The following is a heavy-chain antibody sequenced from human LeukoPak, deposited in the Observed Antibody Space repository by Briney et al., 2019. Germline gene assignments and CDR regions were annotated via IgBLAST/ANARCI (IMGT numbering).Heavy chain of an antibody. CDR1: GGTFSSYA. CDR2: IIPIFGTA. V-gene: IGHV1-69*13. Sequence: GASVKVSCKASGGTFSSYAISWVRQAPGQGLEWMGGIIPIFGTANYAQKFQGRVTITADESTSTAYMELSSLRSEDMAVYYCARGPLVFGDYFNYWGQGTLVTVSS. J-gene: IGHJ4*02. CDR3: ARGPLVFGDYFNY. D-gene: IGHD3-3*01.